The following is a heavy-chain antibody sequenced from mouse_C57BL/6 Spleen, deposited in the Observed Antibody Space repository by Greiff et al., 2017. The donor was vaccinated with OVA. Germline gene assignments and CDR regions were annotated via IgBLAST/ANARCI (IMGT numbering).Heavy chain of an antibody. Sequence: QVQLQQSGAELVKPGASVTLSCKASGYTFTEYTIHWVKQRPGQGLEWIGWIYPGSGSITYNEKFKDKATWTADKSSSTVYMELSRLTSGDSAGYYCTRHEEGFAYWGQGTLVTVSA. CDR1: GYTFTEYT. CDR2: IYPGSGSI. J-gene: IGHJ3*01. V-gene: IGHV1-62-2*01. CDR3: TRHEEGFAY.